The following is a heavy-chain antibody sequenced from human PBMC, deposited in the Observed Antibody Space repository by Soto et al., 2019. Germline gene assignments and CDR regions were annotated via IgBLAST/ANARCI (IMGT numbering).Heavy chain of an antibody. CDR1: GFTFSDYY. J-gene: IGHJ4*02. D-gene: IGHD3-22*01. V-gene: IGHV3-11*01. Sequence: SLRLSCAASGFTFSDYYMSWIRQAPGKGLEWVSYISSSGSTIYYADSVKGRFTISRDNAKNSLYLQMNSLRAEDTAVYYCARGSPAMYYYDSSGYFSVWGQGTLVTVSS. CDR2: ISSSGSTI. CDR3: ARGSPAMYYYDSSGYFSV.